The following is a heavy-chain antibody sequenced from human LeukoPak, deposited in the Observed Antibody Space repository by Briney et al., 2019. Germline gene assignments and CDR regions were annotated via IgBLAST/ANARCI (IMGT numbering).Heavy chain of an antibody. Sequence: RGSLRLSCAASGFTFSSYVMHWVRQAPGKGLEWVAVIWNDGSNKYFADSVKGRFTISRDSSKNTLYLQMNGLRAEDTAVYYCAKSPDVAGTGRFDYWGQGTLVSVSS. V-gene: IGHV3-33*06. CDR1: GFTFSSYV. CDR2: IWNDGSNK. D-gene: IGHD6-19*01. J-gene: IGHJ4*02. CDR3: AKSPDVAGTGRFDY.